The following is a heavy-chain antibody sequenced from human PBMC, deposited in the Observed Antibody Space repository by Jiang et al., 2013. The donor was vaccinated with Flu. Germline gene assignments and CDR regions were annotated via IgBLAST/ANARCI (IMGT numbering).Heavy chain of an antibody. CDR2: ISDSGVST. Sequence: QLLESGGGLVQPGESLRLSCATSGFLFAGYAMTWVRLAPGKGLEWVAAISDSGVSTYTADSVRGRFTVFRDNSRNTLFLQMNNLRAEDTGVYYCARTRITMFRGVSKPSWFDPWGQGDSVTVSS. J-gene: IGHJ5*02. CDR1: GFLFAGYA. V-gene: IGHV3-23*01. CDR3: ARTRITMFRGVSKPSWFDP. D-gene: IGHD3-10*01.